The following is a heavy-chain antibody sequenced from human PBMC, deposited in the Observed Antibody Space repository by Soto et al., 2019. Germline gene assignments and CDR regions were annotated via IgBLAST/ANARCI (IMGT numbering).Heavy chain of an antibody. CDR3: AKSVYKWNDGLFDY. D-gene: IGHD1-1*01. CDR1: GFTFSSYG. Sequence: QVQLVESGGGVVQPVRSLRLSCAASGFTFSSYGMHWVRQAPGKWLEWVAVISYDGINKYYADSVKGRYTISRDNSKNTVYMQMNSLRAEDTAVYYWAKSVYKWNDGLFDYWGQGTLVTVSS. CDR2: ISYDGINK. J-gene: IGHJ4*02. V-gene: IGHV3-30*18.